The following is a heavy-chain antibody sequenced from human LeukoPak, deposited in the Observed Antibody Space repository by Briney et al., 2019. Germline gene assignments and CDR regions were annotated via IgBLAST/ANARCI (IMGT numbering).Heavy chain of an antibody. CDR2: ISYDGSNK. D-gene: IGHD6-19*01. CDR3: ARDLIAVAGHNWFDP. CDR1: GFTFSSYA. J-gene: IGHJ5*02. V-gene: IGHV3-30-3*01. Sequence: GRSLRLSCAASGFTFSSYAMHWVRQAPGKGLEWVAVISYDGSNKYYADSVEGRFTISRDNSKNTLYLQMNSLRAEDTAVYNCARDLIAVAGHNWFDPWGQGTLVTVSS.